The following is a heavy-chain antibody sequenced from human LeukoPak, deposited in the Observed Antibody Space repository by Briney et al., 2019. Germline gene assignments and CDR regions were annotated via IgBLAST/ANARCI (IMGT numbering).Heavy chain of an antibody. CDR2: ISSSSTYI. CDR1: GFTFSSYS. V-gene: IGHV3-21*01. CDR3: ASQYTSSRIFDD. Sequence: GGSLRLSCAASGFTFSSYSMNWVRQAPGKGLEWVSSISSSSTYIYYADSVKGRFTVSRDNAKNSLYLQMNSLRAEDTAVYFCASQYTSSRIFDDWGQGALVTVSS. J-gene: IGHJ4*02. D-gene: IGHD6-13*01.